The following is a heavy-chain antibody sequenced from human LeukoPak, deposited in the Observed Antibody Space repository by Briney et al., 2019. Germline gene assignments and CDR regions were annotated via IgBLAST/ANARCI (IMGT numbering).Heavy chain of an antibody. CDR2: FDPEDGET. V-gene: IGHV1-24*01. Sequence: ASVKVSCKVSGYTLTELSMHWVRQAPGKGLEWMGGFDPEDGETIYAQKFQGRVTMTEDTSTGTAYMELSSLRSEDTAVYYCATVARYYTNGVCSNFDYWGQGTLVTVSS. J-gene: IGHJ4*02. D-gene: IGHD2-8*01. CDR3: ATVARYYTNGVCSNFDY. CDR1: GYTLTELS.